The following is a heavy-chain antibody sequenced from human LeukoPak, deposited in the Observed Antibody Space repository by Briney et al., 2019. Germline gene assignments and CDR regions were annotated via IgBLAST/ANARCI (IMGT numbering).Heavy chain of an antibody. Sequence: SESLSLTCTVYAGSISRHYWGWVRQPPGKGMEWDGYIYYSGSTNYNTSLKRRVTISVDTSKNQFSLKLSSVTAADTAVYYCAREGAAAGYFDYWGQGTLVTVSS. V-gene: IGHV4-59*11. D-gene: IGHD6-13*01. J-gene: IGHJ4*02. CDR1: AGSISRHY. CDR2: IYYSGST. CDR3: AREGAAAGYFDY.